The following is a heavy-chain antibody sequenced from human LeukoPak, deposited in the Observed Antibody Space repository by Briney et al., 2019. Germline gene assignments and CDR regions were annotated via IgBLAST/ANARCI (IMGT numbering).Heavy chain of an antibody. CDR1: VGTFSIYA. CDR2: IIPILGIA. V-gene: IGHV1-69*04. CDR3: ASLNYYGSGSYYNEIDY. J-gene: IGHJ4*02. Sequence: SVKVSCKSSVGTFSIYAISWVRQAPGQGLEWMGRIIPILGIANYAQKFQGRVTITADKSTSTAYMELSSLRSEDTAVYYCASLNYYGSGSYYNEIDYWGQGTLVTVSS. D-gene: IGHD3-10*01.